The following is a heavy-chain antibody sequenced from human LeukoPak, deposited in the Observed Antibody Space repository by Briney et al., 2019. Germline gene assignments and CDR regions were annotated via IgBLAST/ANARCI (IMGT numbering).Heavy chain of an antibody. Sequence: PGGSLRLSCAASGFTFSDYAMGWVRQAPGKGLEWVSQIGGNGASTNYADSVKGRFTISRDNSKNTLYLQMNSLRAEDTAVYYCARGGVWLLFDYWGQGTLVTVSS. CDR3: ARGGVWLLFDY. D-gene: IGHD5-12*01. CDR2: IGGNGAST. V-gene: IGHV3-23*01. CDR1: GFTFSDYA. J-gene: IGHJ4*02.